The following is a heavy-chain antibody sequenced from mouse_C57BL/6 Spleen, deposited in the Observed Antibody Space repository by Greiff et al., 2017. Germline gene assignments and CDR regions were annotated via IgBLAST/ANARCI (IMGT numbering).Heavy chain of an antibody. CDR2: ISSGGDYI. J-gene: IGHJ2*01. D-gene: IGHD1-1*01. Sequence: DVMLVESGEGLVKPGGSLKLSCAASGFTFSSYAMSWVRQTPEKRLEWVAYISSGGDYIYYADTVKGRFTISRDNARNTLYLQMSSLKSEVTAMYYCTRDSTTVVAPYFDYWGQGTTLTVSS. V-gene: IGHV5-9-1*02. CDR3: TRDSTTVVAPYFDY. CDR1: GFTFSSYA.